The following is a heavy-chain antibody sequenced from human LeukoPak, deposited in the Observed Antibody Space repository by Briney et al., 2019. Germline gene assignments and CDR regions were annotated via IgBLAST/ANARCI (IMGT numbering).Heavy chain of an antibody. CDR1: GFTFSSYS. J-gene: IGHJ6*02. CDR2: ISSSSSNI. Sequence: PGGSLRLSCAASGFTFSSYSMNWVRQAPGKGLEWVSYISSSSSNIYYADSVKGRFTISRDNAKNSLYLQMNGLRDEDTAVYYCARDPLKRSLLWFGELPVSYYYYGMDVWGQGTTVTVSS. V-gene: IGHV3-48*02. D-gene: IGHD3-10*01. CDR3: ARDPLKRSLLWFGELPVSYYYYGMDV.